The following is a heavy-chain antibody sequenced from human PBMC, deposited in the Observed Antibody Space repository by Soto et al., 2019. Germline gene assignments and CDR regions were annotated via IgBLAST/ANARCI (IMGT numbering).Heavy chain of an antibody. CDR3: ARRGGSSSGYYYYAFDV. CDR1: GGSISSGGYY. CDR2: IYSIGYT. J-gene: IGHJ6*02. D-gene: IGHD6-6*01. V-gene: IGHV4-31*11. Sequence: SETLSLTCAVSGGSISSGGYYWSWIRQPPGKGLEWIGYIYSIGYTYYNPSLKSRVTISVDTSKNQFSLNLTSATGADTAVYYCARRGGSSSGYYYYAFDVWGQGTKVTVS.